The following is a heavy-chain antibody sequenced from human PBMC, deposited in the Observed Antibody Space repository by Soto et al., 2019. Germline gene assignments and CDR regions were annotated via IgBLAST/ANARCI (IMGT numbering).Heavy chain of an antibody. CDR3: AREWILPRRDYFDY. CDR2: IYYSGST. CDR1: GGSISSYY. V-gene: IGHV4-59*01. J-gene: IGHJ4*02. Sequence: SETLSLTCTVSGGSISSYYWSWIRQSPGKGLEWIGYIYYSGSTNYNPSLKSRVTISVDTSKNHFSLQLSSVTAEDTAVYYCAREWILPRRDYFDYWCQGNLLTVSS. D-gene: IGHD2-2*03.